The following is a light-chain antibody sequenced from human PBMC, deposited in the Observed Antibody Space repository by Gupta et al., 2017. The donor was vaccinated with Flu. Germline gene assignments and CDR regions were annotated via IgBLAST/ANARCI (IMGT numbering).Light chain of an antibody. V-gene: IGLV2-11*01. CDR2: DVT. Sequence: ISCTGTSSDVAAYNYVSWYQQHPGKGPKIIIYDVTKRPSGVPDRFSGAKSGNTACLTVSGLQAEDDAEYYCCSYAGAYTGNYYLFGGGTKLTVL. J-gene: IGLJ2*01. CDR3: CSYAGAYTGNYYL. CDR1: SSDVAAYNY.